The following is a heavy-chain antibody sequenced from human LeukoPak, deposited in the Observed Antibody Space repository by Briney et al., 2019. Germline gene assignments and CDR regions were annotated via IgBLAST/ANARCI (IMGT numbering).Heavy chain of an antibody. V-gene: IGHV3-23*01. CDR3: VQEGPRGLAFDI. J-gene: IGHJ3*02. CDR1: GVTFSSYV. CDR2: ISGSGGGT. Sequence: GGSLRLSCEASGVTFSSYVMSWVRQAPGKGPEWVSGISGSGGGTYYVDPVKGRFAISRDNSKNTLYLQMNSLRAEDTAVYYCVQEGPRGLAFDIWGQGTKVTVSS.